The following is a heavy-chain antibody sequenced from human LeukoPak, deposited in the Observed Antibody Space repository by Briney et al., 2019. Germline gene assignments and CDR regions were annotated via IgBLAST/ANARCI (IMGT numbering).Heavy chain of an antibody. CDR2: ISGSGGST. CDR3: AKDRGAPKRDGYPYGGDY. J-gene: IGHJ4*02. D-gene: IGHD5-24*01. Sequence: GGSLRLSCAASGFTFSSYGMSWDRQAPGKGLEWVSAISGSGGSTYYADSVKGRFTISRDNSKNTLYLQMNSLRAEDTAVYYCAKDRGAPKRDGYPYGGDYWGQGTLVTVSS. V-gene: IGHV3-23*01. CDR1: GFTFSSYG.